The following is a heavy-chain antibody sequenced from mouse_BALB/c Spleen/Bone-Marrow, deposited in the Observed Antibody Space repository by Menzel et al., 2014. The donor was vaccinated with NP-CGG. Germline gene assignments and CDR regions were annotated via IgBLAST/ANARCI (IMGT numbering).Heavy chain of an antibody. Sequence: VQLQQSGAELAKPGASVTMSCKASGYTFTIYWMHWVKQRPGQGLEWIGYINPITGCTVYNQNFKDKASLTADKSSSTAYMQLNSLTSDDSAVYYCARADYYGSRYFDVWGAGTTVTVSS. V-gene: IGHV1-7*01. CDR1: GYTFTIYW. J-gene: IGHJ1*01. CDR3: ARADYYGSRYFDV. CDR2: INPITGCT. D-gene: IGHD1-1*01.